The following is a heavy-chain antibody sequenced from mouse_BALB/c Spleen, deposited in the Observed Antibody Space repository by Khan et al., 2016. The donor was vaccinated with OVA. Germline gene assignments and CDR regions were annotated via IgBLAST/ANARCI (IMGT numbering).Heavy chain of an antibody. CDR1: GFTFSSFG. V-gene: IGHV5-17*02. J-gene: IGHJ1*01. Sequence: EVQRVESGGGLVQPGGSRKLSCAASGFTFSSFGIHWVRQAPKKGLEWVAYISSGSSTIYYVDTVKGRFTISRDIPKNTLFLHMNSLRYEDTAMYYCACSGGNFHWYFDVWGAGTSVTVSS. D-gene: IGHD2-1*01. CDR2: ISSGSSTI. CDR3: ACSGGNFHWYFDV.